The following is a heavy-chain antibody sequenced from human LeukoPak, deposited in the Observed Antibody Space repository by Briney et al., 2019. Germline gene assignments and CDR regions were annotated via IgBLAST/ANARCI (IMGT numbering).Heavy chain of an antibody. CDR1: GYTFTSYG. Sequence: ASVKVSCKASGYTFTSYGISWVRQAPGQGLEWMGWISAYNGNTNYAQKLQGRVTMTTDTSTSTAYMELRSLRSDDTAVYYCARVRCQLLYGYYYYYMDVWGKGTTVTVSS. CDR3: ARVRCQLLYGYYYYYMDV. D-gene: IGHD2-2*02. CDR2: ISAYNGNT. V-gene: IGHV1-18*01. J-gene: IGHJ6*03.